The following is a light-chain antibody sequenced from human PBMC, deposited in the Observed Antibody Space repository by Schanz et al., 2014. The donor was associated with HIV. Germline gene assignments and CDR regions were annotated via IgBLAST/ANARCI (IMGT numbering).Light chain of an antibody. Sequence: VMTQSPGTLSLSPGERATLSCRASQSVSSSYLAWYQQKPGQSPRLLIYGASTRATGIPDRFRGSGSGTDFTLTISSLEPEDFAVYYCQQYSSPWTFGQGTKVEIK. J-gene: IGKJ1*01. CDR1: QSVSSSY. V-gene: IGKV3-20*01. CDR2: GAS. CDR3: QQYSSPWT.